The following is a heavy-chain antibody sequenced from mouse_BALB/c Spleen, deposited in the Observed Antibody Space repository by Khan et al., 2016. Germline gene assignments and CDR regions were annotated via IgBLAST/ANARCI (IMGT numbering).Heavy chain of an antibody. CDR2: IWRGGTT. CDR1: GFSLTTYG. Sequence: VQLQESGPGLVQPSQSLSITCTVSGFSLTTYGVHWVRQSPGKGLEWLGVIWRGGTTDYSAAFISRLSITKDNSKSQVFLKMNSLQANDTAIYYCARNYDYDEGLAYWGQGTLVTVSA. D-gene: IGHD2-4*01. J-gene: IGHJ3*01. V-gene: IGHV2-2*02. CDR3: ARNYDYDEGLAY.